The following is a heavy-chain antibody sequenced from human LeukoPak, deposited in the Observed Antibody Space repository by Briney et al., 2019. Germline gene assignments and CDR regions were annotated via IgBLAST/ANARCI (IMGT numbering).Heavy chain of an antibody. V-gene: IGHV1-18*01. J-gene: IGHJ5*02. CDR2: VSAYNGNT. CDR3: ARDTAIGSSGFPNWFDP. D-gene: IGHD6-19*01. CDR1: GYTFTSYG. Sequence: ASVKVSCKASGYTFTSYGISWVRQAPGQRLEWMGWVSAYNGNTNYAKKLHGRVTMTTDTSTSTAYMELRSLRSDDTAVYYCARDTAIGSSGFPNWFDPWGQGTLVTVSS.